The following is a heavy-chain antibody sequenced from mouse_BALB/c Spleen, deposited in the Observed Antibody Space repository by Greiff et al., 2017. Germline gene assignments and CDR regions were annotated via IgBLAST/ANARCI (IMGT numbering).Heavy chain of an antibody. CDR3: ARDLGNYDYDDWFAY. CDR1: GFSLTSYG. D-gene: IGHD2-4*01. V-gene: IGHV2-9*02. Sequence: QVQLQQSGPGLVAPSQSLSITCTVSGFSLTSYGVHWVRQPPGKGLEWLGVIWAGGSTNYNSALMSRLSISKDNSKSQVFLKMNSLQTDDTAMYYCARDLGNYDYDDWFAYWGQGTLVTVSA. J-gene: IGHJ3*01. CDR2: IWAGGST.